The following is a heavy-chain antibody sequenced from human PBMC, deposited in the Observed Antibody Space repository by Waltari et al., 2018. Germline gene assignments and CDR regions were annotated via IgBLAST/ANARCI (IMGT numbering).Heavy chain of an antibody. D-gene: IGHD2-2*03. V-gene: IGHV4-38-2*01. CDR3: SRQVLGYCTSAACRRLES. CDR2: IYHAGDT. J-gene: IGHJ4*02. CDR1: GYSINSGYY. Sequence: QVQLQESGPGLVKPSETLSLTCDVSGYSINSGYYWGWIRQPPGKGLEWIANIYHAGDTFYNPSLKSRVTISMDTSKNQFSLKLNAVTAADTAVYFCSRQVLGYCTSAACRRLESWGQGTLVTVSS.